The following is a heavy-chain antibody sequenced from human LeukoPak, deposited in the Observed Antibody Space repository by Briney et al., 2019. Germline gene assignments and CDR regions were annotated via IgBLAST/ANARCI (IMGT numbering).Heavy chain of an antibody. CDR1: GFTVSSNY. CDR3: ARAIGIAGSY. Sequence: GGSLRLSCAASGFTVSSNYMSWVRQAPGKGLEWVANIKQDGSEKYYVNSVKGRFTISRDNAKNSVYLQMSSLRAEDTAVYYCARAIGIAGSYWGQGTLVTVSA. CDR2: IKQDGSEK. D-gene: IGHD1-20*01. V-gene: IGHV3-7*01. J-gene: IGHJ4*02.